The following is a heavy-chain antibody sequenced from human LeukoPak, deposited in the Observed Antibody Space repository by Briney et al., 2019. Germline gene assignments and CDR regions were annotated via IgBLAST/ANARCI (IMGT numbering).Heavy chain of an antibody. V-gene: IGHV4-4*07. CDR1: GGSISSYY. CDR3: ARDPSSGWYLDDAFDI. J-gene: IGHJ3*02. Sequence: SETLSLTCTVSGGSISSYYWSWIRQPAGKGLEWIGRIYTSGSTNYNPSLKSRVTMSVDTSKNQLSLKLSSVTAADTAVYYCARDPSSGWYLDDAFDIWGQGTMVTVSS. D-gene: IGHD6-19*01. CDR2: IYTSGST.